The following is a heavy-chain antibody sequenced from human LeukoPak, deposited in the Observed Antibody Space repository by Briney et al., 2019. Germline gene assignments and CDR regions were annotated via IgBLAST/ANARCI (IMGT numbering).Heavy chain of an antibody. CDR2: IYYSGST. CDR1: GGSISSSSYY. D-gene: IGHD3-22*01. V-gene: IGHV4-39*01. Sequence: PSETLSLTCTVSGGSISSSSYYWGWIRQPPGKGLEWIGSIYYSGSTYYNPSLKSRVTISVDTSKNQFSLKLSSVTAADTAVYYCARHHYYDSSAYYYPSSFDYWGQGTLVTVSS. J-gene: IGHJ4*02. CDR3: ARHHYYDSSAYYYPSSFDY.